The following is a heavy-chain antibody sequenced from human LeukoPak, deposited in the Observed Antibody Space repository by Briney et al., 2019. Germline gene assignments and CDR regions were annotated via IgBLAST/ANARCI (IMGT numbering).Heavy chain of an antibody. D-gene: IGHD3-10*01. CDR2: INAGNGNT. V-gene: IGHV1-3*01. Sequence: GASVKVSCKASGYTFTSYAMHWVRQAPGQRLEWMGWINAGNGNTKYSQKFQGRVTITRDTSASTAYMELSSLRSEDTAVYYCARMDLWFGELFGAFDIWGQGTMVTVSS. J-gene: IGHJ3*02. CDR1: GYTFTSYA. CDR3: ARMDLWFGELFGAFDI.